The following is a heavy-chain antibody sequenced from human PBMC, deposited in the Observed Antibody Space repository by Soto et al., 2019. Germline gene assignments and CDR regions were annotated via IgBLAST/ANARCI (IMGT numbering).Heavy chain of an antibody. D-gene: IGHD3-10*01. CDR2: ISGGGGIF. CDR1: GFTFRNYD. V-gene: IGHV3-23*01. Sequence: PGGSLRLSCAAAGFTFRNYDMNWVRQAPGKGLEWVSCISGGGGIFYYTDSVRDRFTISRDNAKNTLYLQMNSLRAEDTAVYYCAKDRSTYYLVPPFDPWGQGTLVTVSS. CDR3: AKDRSTYYLVPPFDP. J-gene: IGHJ5*02.